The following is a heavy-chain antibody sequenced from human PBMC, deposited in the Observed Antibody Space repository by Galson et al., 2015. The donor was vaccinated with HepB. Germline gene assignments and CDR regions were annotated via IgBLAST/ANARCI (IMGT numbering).Heavy chain of an antibody. CDR1: GYTFTTSW. D-gene: IGHD3-10*01. Sequence: QSGAEVTKPGESLKISCKGSGYTFTTSWIGWVRQVPGKGLEWMGIIYPSDFDTRYSPSFQGQVTISADRSINTAYLQWSSLKASDSAMYYCARPPYSWGQGTLVTVSS. V-gene: IGHV5-51*01. J-gene: IGHJ5*02. CDR3: ARPPYS. CDR2: IYPSDFDT.